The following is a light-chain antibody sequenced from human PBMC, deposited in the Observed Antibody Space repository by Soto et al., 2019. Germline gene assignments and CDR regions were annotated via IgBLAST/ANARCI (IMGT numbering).Light chain of an antibody. J-gene: IGLJ2*01. CDR3: QSYDSSLNAVG. V-gene: IGLV1-40*01. Sequence: QSVLTQPPSVSGAPGQRVTISCTGSSSNIGAGYDVHWYQQLPGTAPKLLIYGNSNRPSGVPDRFSGSKSGTSASLALTGLQAEAEAYYYCQSYDSSLNAVGFGEGTQLTVL. CDR2: GNS. CDR1: SSNIGAGYD.